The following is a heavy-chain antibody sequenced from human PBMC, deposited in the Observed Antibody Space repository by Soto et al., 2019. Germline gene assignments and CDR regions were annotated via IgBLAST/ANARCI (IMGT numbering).Heavy chain of an antibody. Sequence: PSETPSLTCGVSGYSITSGFYWGWVRQSPGKGLEWLGTISYSAKTFYNPSLASRFSMAVDSSKNQFSLRLTSVTAADTALYYCTRGAGAPWVRFDSWGRGILVTVSS. D-gene: IGHD3-16*01. CDR1: GYSITSGFY. J-gene: IGHJ4*02. CDR2: ISYSAKT. V-gene: IGHV4-38-2*01. CDR3: TRGAGAPWVRFDS.